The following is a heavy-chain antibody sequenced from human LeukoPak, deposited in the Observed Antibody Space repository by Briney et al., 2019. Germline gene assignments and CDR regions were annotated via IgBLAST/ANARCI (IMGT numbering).Heavy chain of an antibody. J-gene: IGHJ4*02. CDR3: ARSGGYSSSWSL. Sequence: SETLSLTRTVSGGSISTYYWNWIRQPPGKGLEWIGYISNSGITTYNSSLKSRVTISVDSSKSQFSLKLNSVTAADTAVYYCARSGGYSSSWSLWGQGTLVTVSS. CDR2: ISNSGIT. D-gene: IGHD6-13*01. V-gene: IGHV4-59*01. CDR1: GGSISTYY.